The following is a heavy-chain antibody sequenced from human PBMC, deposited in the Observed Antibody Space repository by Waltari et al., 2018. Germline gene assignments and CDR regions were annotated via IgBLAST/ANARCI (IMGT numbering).Heavy chain of an antibody. J-gene: IGHJ4*02. D-gene: IGHD3-22*01. CDR2: IIPIFCTP. Sequence: QVQLVQSGAAVQKPGSSVKVYCKASGGTFTNYVLSWVERAPGQGLEWKGGIIPIFCTPNYAQKFQGRVTIIADESTSTVYMELSSLRSEDTAVYYCARSYYYDRIGDYPSLGAFDYWGQGTLVTVSS. V-gene: IGHV1-69*12. CDR3: ARSYYYDRIGDYPSLGAFDY. CDR1: GGTFTNYV.